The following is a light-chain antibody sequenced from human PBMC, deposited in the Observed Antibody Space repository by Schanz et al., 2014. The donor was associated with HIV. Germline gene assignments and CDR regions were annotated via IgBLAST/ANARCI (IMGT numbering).Light chain of an antibody. J-gene: IGKJ2*01. CDR1: HSVSSN. CDR3: QQYNNWPPMYT. CDR2: DAS. V-gene: IGKV3-15*01. Sequence: EIVLTQSPATLSVSPGGRATLSCRASHSVSSNLAWYQQRSGQSPRLVIYDASTRAPGIPARFSGSGSGTEFTLTISSLQSDDFAVYYCQQYNNWPPMYTFGQGTKLEIK.